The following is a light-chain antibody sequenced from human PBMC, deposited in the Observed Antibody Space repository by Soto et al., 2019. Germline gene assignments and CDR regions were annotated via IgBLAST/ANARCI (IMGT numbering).Light chain of an antibody. J-gene: IGLJ1*01. CDR3: SSYTSSSTRV. Sequence: QSALTQPASVSGSPGQSITISCTGTSSDVGGYNYVSWYQQNPGKAPKLMIYDVNNRPSGVSYRFSGSKSGNTASLTISRLQAEDEADYYCSSYTSSSTRVFGTGTKVTVL. CDR1: SSDVGGYNY. CDR2: DVN. V-gene: IGLV2-14*01.